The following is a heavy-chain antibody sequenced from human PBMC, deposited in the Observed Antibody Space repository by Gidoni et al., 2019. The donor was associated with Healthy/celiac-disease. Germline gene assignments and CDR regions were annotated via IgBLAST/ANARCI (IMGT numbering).Heavy chain of an antibody. Sequence: QVQLVQSGAEVKKPGASVKVSCKAFGGTFSSYAISGVRQAPGQGLEWMGGIITSIGTANYALKFQGRVTITADESTSTAYMEMSSLRSEDTAVYYCAREHPSSDESFDYWGQGTLVTVSS. CDR3: AREHPSSDESFDY. V-gene: IGHV1-69*01. J-gene: IGHJ4*02. D-gene: IGHD2-2*01. CDR1: GGTFSSYA. CDR2: IITSIGTA.